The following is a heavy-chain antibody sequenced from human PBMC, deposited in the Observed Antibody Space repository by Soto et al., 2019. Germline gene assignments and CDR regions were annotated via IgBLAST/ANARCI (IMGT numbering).Heavy chain of an antibody. V-gene: IGHV4-59*01. J-gene: IGHJ4*02. D-gene: IGHD6-19*01. Sequence: LSLTCSVSGGSISGSYWSWIRQSPGKGLEWLGYVYYTGSTNYGPSLRSRVSISVDTSKNEFSLRLSSVTAADTAVYFCARSVAVPGAHIDYWGQGTQVTVSS. CDR2: VYYTGST. CDR3: ARSVAVPGAHIDY. CDR1: GGSISGSY.